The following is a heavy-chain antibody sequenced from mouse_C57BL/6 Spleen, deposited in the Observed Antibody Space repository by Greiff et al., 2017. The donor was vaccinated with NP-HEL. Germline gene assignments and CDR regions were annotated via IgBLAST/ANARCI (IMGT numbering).Heavy chain of an antibody. V-gene: IGHV1-61*01. CDR3: ARAGEYGSSPFAY. D-gene: IGHD1-1*01. CDR1: GYTFTSYW. CDR2: IYPSDSET. Sequence: QVQLQQPGAELVRPGSSVKLSCKASGYTFTSYWMDWVKQRPGQGLEWIGNIYPSDSETHYNQKFKDQATLTVDKSSSTAYMQLSSLTSEDSAVDYCARAGEYGSSPFAYWGQGTLVTVSA. J-gene: IGHJ3*01.